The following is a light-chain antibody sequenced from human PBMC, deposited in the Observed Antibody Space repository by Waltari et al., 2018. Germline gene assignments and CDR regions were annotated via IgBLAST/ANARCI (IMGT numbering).Light chain of an antibody. CDR1: GSGGS. V-gene: IGLV2-8*01. CDR3: SSDAVSNNFYD. Sequence: QSALTQPPSASGSPGQSVTISCTGTGSGGSVSWYQQHPGKAPKLLIYEVNKRPSGVPDRFSGAKSGDTAALTVSGLQAEDEGDYYCSSDAVSNNFYDFGTGTKVTVL. J-gene: IGLJ1*01. CDR2: EVN.